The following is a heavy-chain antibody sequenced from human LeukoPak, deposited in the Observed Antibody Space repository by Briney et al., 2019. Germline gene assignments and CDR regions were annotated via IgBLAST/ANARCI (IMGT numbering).Heavy chain of an antibody. V-gene: IGHV3-64*01. CDR2: ITTNGGTT. D-gene: IGHD3-9*01. CDR3: ARGGDKSSIFNPSQDPRLDY. J-gene: IGHJ4*02. Sequence: GGSLRLPCVASGFTFSGHTMHWVRQAPGKGLEYIPAITTNGGTTYYANSVKGRFTISRDNSKNTLYLQMGSLRVEDMAVYYCARGGDKSSIFNPSQDPRLDYWGQGTLVTVSS. CDR1: GFTFSGHT.